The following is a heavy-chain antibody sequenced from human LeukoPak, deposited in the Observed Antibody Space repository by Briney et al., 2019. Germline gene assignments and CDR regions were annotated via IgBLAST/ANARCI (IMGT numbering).Heavy chain of an antibody. CDR2: IFYSGST. D-gene: IGHD3-10*01. V-gene: IGHV4-31*03. CDR3: ARDRRNYYGSGRPIDY. J-gene: IGHJ4*02. CDR1: GGSVSSGGYY. Sequence: PSETLSLTCTVSGGSVSSGGYYWSWIRQHPGKGPEWIGYIFYSGSTHYNPSLKSRVTISVDTSKNQFSLKLSSVTAADTAVYYCARDRRNYYGSGRPIDYWGQGTLVTVSS.